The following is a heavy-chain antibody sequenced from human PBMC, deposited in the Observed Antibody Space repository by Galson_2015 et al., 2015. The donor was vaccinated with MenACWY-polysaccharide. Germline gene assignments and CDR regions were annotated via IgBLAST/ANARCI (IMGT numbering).Heavy chain of an antibody. CDR2: IIPILGIA. J-gene: IGHJ4*02. CDR1: GGTFSSYA. V-gene: IGHV1-69*04. D-gene: IGHD4-17*01. Sequence: SVKVSCKASGGTFSSYAISWVRQAPGQGLEWMGRIIPILGIANYAQKFQGRVTITADKSTSTAYMELSSLRSEDTAVYYCARVGGYGDPLDYWGQGTLVTVSS. CDR3: ARVGGYGDPLDY.